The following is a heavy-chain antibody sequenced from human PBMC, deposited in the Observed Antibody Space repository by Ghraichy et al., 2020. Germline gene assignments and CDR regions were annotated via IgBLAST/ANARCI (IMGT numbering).Heavy chain of an antibody. CDR3: ASNYYDSSGTPFGMDV. D-gene: IGHD3-22*01. CDR2: IYYSGST. CDR1: GGSISSSSYY. V-gene: IGHV4-39*01. J-gene: IGHJ6*02. Sequence: TLSLTCTVSGGSISSSSYYWGWIRQPPGKGLEWIGSIYYSGSTYYNPSLKSRVTISVDTSKNQFSLKLSSVTAADTAVYYCASNYYDSSGTPFGMDVWGQGTTVTVSS.